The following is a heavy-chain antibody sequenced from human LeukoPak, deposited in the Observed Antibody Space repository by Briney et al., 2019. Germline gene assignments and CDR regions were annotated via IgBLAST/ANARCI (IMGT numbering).Heavy chain of an antibody. CDR2: ISGNGGST. J-gene: IGHJ4*02. V-gene: IGHV3-23*01. Sequence: GGSLRLSCAAPGFTYNSYAMSWVRQAPGKGLEWVSSISGNGGSTYYADSVKGRFTISRDNSKNTLYLQMNSLRAEDTAVYYCVKRAEDSSGYYLYYFDYWGQGTLVTVSS. D-gene: IGHD3-22*01. CDR1: GFTYNSYA. CDR3: VKRAEDSSGYYLYYFDY.